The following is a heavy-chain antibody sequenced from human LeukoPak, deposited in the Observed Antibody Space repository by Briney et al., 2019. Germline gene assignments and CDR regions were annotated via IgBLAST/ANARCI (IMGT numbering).Heavy chain of an antibody. D-gene: IGHD1-26*01. CDR2: IKQDGSEK. CDR3: ARLRGLYSDTNRYQTALDC. J-gene: IGHJ4*02. V-gene: IGHV3-7*01. Sequence: GGSLRLSCAASGFTFSNYWMSWVRQAPGKGLEWVANIKQDGSEKYYVDSVKGRFTISRDNAKNSLYVQMNSLRAEDTAVYYCARLRGLYSDTNRYQTALDCWGQGTLVTVSS. CDR1: GFTFSNYW.